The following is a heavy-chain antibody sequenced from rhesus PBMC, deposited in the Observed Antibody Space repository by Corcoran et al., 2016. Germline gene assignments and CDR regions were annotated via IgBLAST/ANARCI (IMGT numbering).Heavy chain of an antibody. Sequence: QLQLQESGPGLVKPSETLSVTCAVSGGSISSSYWRWIRQAPGKGLEWIGYIYGSGSSTNYNPSLKSRVTLSVDTSKNQLSLKLSSVTAADTAVYYCASPLRSIDYWGQGVLVTVSS. V-gene: IGHV4-169*02. CDR1: GGSISSSY. D-gene: IGHD4-29*01. J-gene: IGHJ4*01. CDR3: ASPLRSIDY. CDR2: IYGSGSST.